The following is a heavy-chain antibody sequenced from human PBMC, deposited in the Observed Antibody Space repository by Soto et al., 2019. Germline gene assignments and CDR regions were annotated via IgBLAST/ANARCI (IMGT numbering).Heavy chain of an antibody. CDR1: VGSVSSGSNY. Sequence: PSETVYLTCTVSVGSVSSGSNYWSWIRQPPGKGLEWIGYIYYSGSTNYNPSLKSRVTISVDTSKNQFSLKLSSVTAADTAVYYCARDSGDGYNRPSYYYYGMDVWGQGTTVTVSS. CDR3: ARDSGDGYNRPSYYYYGMDV. CDR2: IYYSGST. J-gene: IGHJ6*02. D-gene: IGHD5-12*01. V-gene: IGHV4-61*01.